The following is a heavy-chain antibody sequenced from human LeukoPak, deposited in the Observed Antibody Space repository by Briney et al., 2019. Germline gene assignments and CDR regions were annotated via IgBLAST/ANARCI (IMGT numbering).Heavy chain of an antibody. V-gene: IGHV4-61*02. CDR1: GDSISSGSYY. CDR2: IYTSGST. CDR3: ARGSRNDYVWSLPYYYYYYMDV. D-gene: IGHD3-16*01. J-gene: IGHJ6*03. Sequence: SETLSLTCTVSGDSISSGSYYWSWIRQPAGKGPEWIGRIYTSGSTNYNPSLKSRVTISVDTSKNQFSLKLSSVTAADTAVYYCARGSRNDYVWSLPYYYYYYMDVWGKGTTVTVSS.